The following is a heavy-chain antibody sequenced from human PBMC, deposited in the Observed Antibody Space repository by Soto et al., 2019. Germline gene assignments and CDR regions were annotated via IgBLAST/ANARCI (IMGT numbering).Heavy chain of an antibody. CDR2: ISYDGSNK. Sequence: GGSLRLSCAASGFTFSSYGMHWVRQAPGKGLEWVAVISYDGSNKYYADSVKGRFTISRDNSKNTLYLQMNSLRAEDTAVYYCAKDQFGSGYGSYGMDVWGQGTTVTVSS. J-gene: IGHJ6*02. CDR1: GFTFSSYG. V-gene: IGHV3-30*18. CDR3: AKDQFGSGYGSYGMDV. D-gene: IGHD3-22*01.